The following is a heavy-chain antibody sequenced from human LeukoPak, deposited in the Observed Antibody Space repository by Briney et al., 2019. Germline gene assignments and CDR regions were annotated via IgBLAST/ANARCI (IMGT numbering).Heavy chain of an antibody. CDR3: ARQGATVKGIGDNWFDP. V-gene: IGHV5-51*01. CDR1: GYSFTSYW. D-gene: IGHD4-11*01. CDR2: IYPGDSDT. J-gene: IGHJ5*02. Sequence: LGESLKISCKGSGYSFTSYWIGWVRQMPGKGLEWMGIIYPGDSDTRYSPSFQGQVTISADKSISTAYLQWSSLKASDTAMYYCARQGATVKGIGDNWFDPWGQGTLVTVSS.